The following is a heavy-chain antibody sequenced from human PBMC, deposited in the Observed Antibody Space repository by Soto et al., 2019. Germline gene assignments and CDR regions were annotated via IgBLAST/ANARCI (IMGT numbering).Heavy chain of an antibody. J-gene: IGHJ4*02. D-gene: IGHD3-10*01. Sequence: SETLSLTCAVYGGSFSGYYWSWIRQPPGKGLEWIGEINHSGSTNYNPSLKSRVTISVDTSKNQFSLRLSSVTAADTAGDYCARWAYYGSGRGDLGKDYFDYWGQGTLVTVSS. CDR3: ARWAYYGSGRGDLGKDYFDY. V-gene: IGHV4-34*01. CDR1: GGSFSGYY. CDR2: INHSGST.